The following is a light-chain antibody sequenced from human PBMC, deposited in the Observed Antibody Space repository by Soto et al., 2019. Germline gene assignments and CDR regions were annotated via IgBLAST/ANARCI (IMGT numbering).Light chain of an antibody. Sequence: QSVLTQPPSVSGAPGQRVTISCTGTSSNIGAGYDVHWYQQLPGTAPKLLIYDKNNRPSGVPDRFSGSKSGTSASLAITGLQAEDEAYYYCQSYDSSLSGSTVFGTGTKLTVL. CDR2: DKN. CDR3: QSYDSSLSGSTV. CDR1: SSNIGAGYD. J-gene: IGLJ1*01. V-gene: IGLV1-40*01.